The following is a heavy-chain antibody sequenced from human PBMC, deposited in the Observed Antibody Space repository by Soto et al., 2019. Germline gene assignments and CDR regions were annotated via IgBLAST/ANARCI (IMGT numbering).Heavy chain of an antibody. Sequence: GASVKVSCKASGFTFTSSAVQWVRQARGQRLEWIGWIVVGSGNTNYAQKFQERVTITRDMSTSTAYMELSSLRSEDTAVYYCAAGADGYNYQYFDYWGQGTLVTVSS. CDR2: IVVGSGNT. V-gene: IGHV1-58*01. D-gene: IGHD5-12*01. CDR3: AAGADGYNYQYFDY. J-gene: IGHJ4*02. CDR1: GFTFTSSA.